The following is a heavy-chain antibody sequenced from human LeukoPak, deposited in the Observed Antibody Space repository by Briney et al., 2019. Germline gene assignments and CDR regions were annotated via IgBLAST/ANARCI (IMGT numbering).Heavy chain of an antibody. Sequence: PGGSLRLSCAASGFTLSSYWMSWVRQAPGKGLEWVANIKQDGSEKYYVDSVKGRFTISRDNAKNSLYLQMNSLRAEDTAVYYCAISRYYYVIWGQGTLVTVSS. CDR1: GFTLSSYW. V-gene: IGHV3-7*01. CDR3: AISRYYYVI. CDR2: IKQDGSEK. J-gene: IGHJ4*02. D-gene: IGHD3-10*02.